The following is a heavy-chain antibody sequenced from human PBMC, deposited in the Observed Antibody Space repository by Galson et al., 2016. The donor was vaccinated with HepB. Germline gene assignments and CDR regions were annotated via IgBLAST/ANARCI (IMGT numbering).Heavy chain of an antibody. D-gene: IGHD2-21*02. Sequence: SETLSLTCTVSGVSISDYYWSWIRQSPGKGLEWIGYVSHSGDTSYNPSLKSRVTMSVDTSKNQFSLNLSSVTAADSAVYYCARHDSAIFPHWGPGTLVTVSS. CDR3: ARHDSAIFPH. J-gene: IGHJ1*01. CDR2: VSHSGDT. V-gene: IGHV4-59*08. CDR1: GVSISDYY.